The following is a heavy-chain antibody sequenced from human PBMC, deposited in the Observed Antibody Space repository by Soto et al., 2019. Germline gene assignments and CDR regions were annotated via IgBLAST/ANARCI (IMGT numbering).Heavy chain of an antibody. CDR3: ARDGAYCGGDCYPDAFAI. J-gene: IGHJ3*02. CDR2: ISSSSSYT. Sequence: PGGSLRLSCAASGFTFSDYYMSWIRQAPGKGLEWVSYISSSSSYTNYADSVKGRFTISRDNAKNSLYLQMNSLRAEDTAVYYRARDGAYCGGDCYPDAFAIWGQGTMVTVSS. V-gene: IGHV3-11*06. CDR1: GFTFSDYY. D-gene: IGHD2-21*02.